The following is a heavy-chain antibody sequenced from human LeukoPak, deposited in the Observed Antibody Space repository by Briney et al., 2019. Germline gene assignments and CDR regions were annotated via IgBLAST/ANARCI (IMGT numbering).Heavy chain of an antibody. CDR3: ARDLTHYGDFDY. CDR2: IYYSGST. V-gene: IGHV4-30-4*08. D-gene: IGHD4-17*01. CDR1: GGSISSGDYY. J-gene: IGHJ4*02. Sequence: SETLSLTCTVSGGSISSGDYYWSWIRQPPGKGLAWIGYIYYSGSTYYNPSLKSRVTISVDTSKNQFTLKLSSVTAADTAVYYCARDLTHYGDFDYWGQGTLVTVSS.